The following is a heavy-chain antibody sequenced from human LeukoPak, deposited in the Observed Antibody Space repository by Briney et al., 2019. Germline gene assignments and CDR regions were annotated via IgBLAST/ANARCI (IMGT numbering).Heavy chain of an antibody. V-gene: IGHV3-21*01. CDR3: ARFGLAAAGTRNYYFDY. J-gene: IGHJ4*02. CDR2: ISSSSSYI. D-gene: IGHD6-13*01. Sequence: GGSLRLSCAASGFTFSSYSMNWVRQAPGKRLEWVSSISSSSSYIYYADSVKGRFTISRDNAKNSLYLQMNSLRAEDTAVYYCARFGLAAAGTRNYYFDYWGQGTLVTVSS. CDR1: GFTFSSYS.